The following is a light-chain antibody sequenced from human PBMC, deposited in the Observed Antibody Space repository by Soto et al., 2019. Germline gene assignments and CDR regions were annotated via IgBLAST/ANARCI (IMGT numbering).Light chain of an antibody. Sequence: SVLTQPPSASGTPGQRVTISCSGSRSNIGSNTVNWYQQLPGTAPKLLIYSNNQRPSGVPDRFSGSKSGTSASLAISGLQSEDEADYYCAAWDDSLNGVVFCGGTKLTVL. V-gene: IGLV1-44*01. J-gene: IGLJ2*01. CDR1: RSNIGSNT. CDR2: SNN. CDR3: AAWDDSLNGVV.